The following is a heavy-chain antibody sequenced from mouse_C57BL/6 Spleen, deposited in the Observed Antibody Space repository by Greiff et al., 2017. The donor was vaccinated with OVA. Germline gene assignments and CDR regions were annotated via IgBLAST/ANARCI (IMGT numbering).Heavy chain of an antibody. CDR1: GYTFTDYY. J-gene: IGHJ1*03. CDR2: INPNNGGT. CDR3: ARSGYYGSSYFDV. Sequence: EVQLQQSGPELVKPGASVKISCKASGYTFTDYYMNWVKQSHGKSLEWIGDINPNNGGTSYNQKFKGKATLTVDKSSSTAYMELRSLTSEDSAVYYCARSGYYGSSYFDVWGTGTTVTVSS. V-gene: IGHV1-26*01. D-gene: IGHD1-1*01.